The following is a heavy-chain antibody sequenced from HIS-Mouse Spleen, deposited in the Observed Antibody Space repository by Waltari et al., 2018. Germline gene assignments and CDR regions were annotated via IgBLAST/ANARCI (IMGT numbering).Heavy chain of an antibody. CDR3: AREIPYSSSWYDWYFDL. V-gene: IGHV4-39*07. CDR2: IYDSCGT. J-gene: IGHJ2*01. Sequence: QLQLQESGPGLVKPSETLSLTCTVSGGSISSSSYYWGWIRQPPGTGLEWIGSIYDSCGTYYSPSLKSRGTISVDTSKNQFARRLSSVTAADTAVYYCAREIPYSSSWYDWYFDLWGRGTLVTVSS. CDR1: GGSISSSSYY. D-gene: IGHD6-13*01.